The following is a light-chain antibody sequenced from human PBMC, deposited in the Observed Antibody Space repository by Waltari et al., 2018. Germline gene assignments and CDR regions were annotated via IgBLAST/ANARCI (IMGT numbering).Light chain of an antibody. Sequence: IVLTQSPATLPVFPGETPTLSCRASQIIRSNVAWYQHQPGQAPMLLIYGASTRATGIPTMFSGSASATEFTLTISSLHSEDFAVYFCQQYDNWLGTFGQGTKVEIK. V-gene: IGKV3-15*01. CDR2: GAS. CDR3: QQYDNWLGT. J-gene: IGKJ1*01. CDR1: QIIRSN.